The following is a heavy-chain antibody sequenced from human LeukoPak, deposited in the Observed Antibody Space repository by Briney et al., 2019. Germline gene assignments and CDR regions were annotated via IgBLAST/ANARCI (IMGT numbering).Heavy chain of an antibody. CDR2: ISSSSSTI. CDR1: GFTFSSYS. J-gene: IGHJ4*02. D-gene: IGHD3-10*01. CDR3: ARDGSSFPYYFDF. V-gene: IGHV3-48*02. Sequence: GGSLRLSCAASGFTFSSYSMNWVRQAPGKGLEWVSYISSSSSTIYYADSLKGRFTISRDNAKNSLSLQLNSLRDEDTAVYYCARDGSSFPYYFDFWGQGTLVTVSS.